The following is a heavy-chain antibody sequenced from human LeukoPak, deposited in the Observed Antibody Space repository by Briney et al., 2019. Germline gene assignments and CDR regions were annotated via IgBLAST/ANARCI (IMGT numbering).Heavy chain of an antibody. CDR3: AIRFDY. J-gene: IGHJ4*02. CDR2: ISSSVSSI. CDR1: GFTFSSYE. Sequence: GGSLRLSCAASGFTFSSYEMNWVGQAPGIVFVYFSYISSSVSSIYYAVSVTGRFTISRDNAKNSLYLQMNSLRSEDTAVYYCAIRFDYWGQGTLVTVSS. V-gene: IGHV3-48*03.